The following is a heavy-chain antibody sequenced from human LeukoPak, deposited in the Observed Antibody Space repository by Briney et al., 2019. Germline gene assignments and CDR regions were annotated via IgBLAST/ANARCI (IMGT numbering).Heavy chain of an antibody. CDR1: GFTFGSFA. Sequence: GGSLRLSCAASGFTFGSFAMHWVRQAPGKGLEWVAGIFGNGGSQHYADSVKGRFTISRDNSKNTVYLQSNSLRAEDTGVYYCGKTTAGYSSGQKPAWPVDYCGQGSLVTAYS. CDR2: IFGNGGSQ. D-gene: IGHD5-18*01. CDR3: GKTTAGYSSGQKPAWPVDY. J-gene: IGHJ4*02. V-gene: IGHV3-23*01.